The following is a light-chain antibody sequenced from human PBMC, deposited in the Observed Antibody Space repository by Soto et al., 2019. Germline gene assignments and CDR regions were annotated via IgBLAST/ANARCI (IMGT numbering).Light chain of an antibody. J-gene: IGKJ4*01. CDR1: QGIGSY. Sequence: QLSQSPSFLSASVGDRVSITCRASQGIGSYLAWYQQTPGKAPNLLIYAASTLQSGVPSRFSGSGSGTDFTLTISSLQPEDFATYYCHQLNNYPLTSGGRTKV. V-gene: IGKV1-9*01. CDR3: HQLNNYPLT. CDR2: AAS.